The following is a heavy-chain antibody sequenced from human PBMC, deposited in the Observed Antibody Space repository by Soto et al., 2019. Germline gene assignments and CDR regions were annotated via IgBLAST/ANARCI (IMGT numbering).Heavy chain of an antibody. CDR1: GFTFSSYG. V-gene: IGHV3-30*18. Sequence: PGGSLRLSCAASGFTFSSYGMHWVRQAPGKGLEWVAVISYGGSNKYYADSVKGRFTISRDNSKNTLYLQMNSLRAEDTAVYYCAKERDYGDYAPLFDYWGQGTLVTVSS. J-gene: IGHJ4*02. D-gene: IGHD4-17*01. CDR3: AKERDYGDYAPLFDY. CDR2: ISYGGSNK.